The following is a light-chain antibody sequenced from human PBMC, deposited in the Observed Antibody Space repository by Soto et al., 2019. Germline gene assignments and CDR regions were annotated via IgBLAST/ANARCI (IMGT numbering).Light chain of an antibody. CDR2: YIF. V-gene: IGKV3D-15*01. Sequence: IVMTQSPANLSVSPGARATLSCRASQSVGSDLAWYQQKPGQAPRLVIYYIFTRATGVTTRISGSGSGTEFTLTISSLQSEDFAVDYCQQYNSWPLTFGGGTKVDIK. CDR1: QSVGSD. CDR3: QQYNSWPLT. J-gene: IGKJ4*01.